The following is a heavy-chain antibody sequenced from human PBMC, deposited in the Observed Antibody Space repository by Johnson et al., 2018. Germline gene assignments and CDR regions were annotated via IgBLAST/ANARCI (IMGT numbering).Heavy chain of an antibody. CDR2: TRNKANSYTT. Sequence: VQLQESGGDLVQPGGSLRLSCAASGFTFSDHYMDWVRQAPGKGLEWVGRTRNKANSYTTEYAASVKGRFTISRDDPKNSLYLQMNSLRAEEPAVYYCARDAGVWYYMDVWGKGTTVTVSS. D-gene: IGHD3-10*01. CDR1: GFTFSDHY. CDR3: ARDAGVWYYMDV. V-gene: IGHV3-72*01. J-gene: IGHJ6*03.